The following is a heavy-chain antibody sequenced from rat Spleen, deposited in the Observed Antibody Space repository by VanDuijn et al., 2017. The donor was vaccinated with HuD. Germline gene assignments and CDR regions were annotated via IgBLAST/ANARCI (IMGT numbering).Heavy chain of an antibody. V-gene: IGHV3-3*01. CDR2: INSAGST. Sequence: EVQLQESGPGLVKPSQSLSLTCSVTGYSITSSYRWNWIRKFPGNKLEWMGYINSAGSTNYNPSLKNRISITRDTSKNQFFLQLNSVTTEDTATYYCAKWDMDAWGQGASVTVSS. CDR1: GYSITSSYR. J-gene: IGHJ4*01. CDR3: AKWDMDA. D-gene: IGHD1-7*01.